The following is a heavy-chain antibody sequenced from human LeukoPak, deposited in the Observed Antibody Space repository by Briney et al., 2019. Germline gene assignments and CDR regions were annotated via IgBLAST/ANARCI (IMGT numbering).Heavy chain of an antibody. Sequence: PGGSLRLSCVVSGFTFDDYGMNWVRQAPGKGLEWVSGINWNGGSTTYADSVKGRFTISRDNAKNALYLQMNSLRAEDTAVYYCARAAGRLDNPLFDYWGQGTLVTVSS. CDR1: GFTFDDYG. D-gene: IGHD6-19*01. CDR3: ARAAGRLDNPLFDY. J-gene: IGHJ4*02. V-gene: IGHV3-20*04. CDR2: INWNGGST.